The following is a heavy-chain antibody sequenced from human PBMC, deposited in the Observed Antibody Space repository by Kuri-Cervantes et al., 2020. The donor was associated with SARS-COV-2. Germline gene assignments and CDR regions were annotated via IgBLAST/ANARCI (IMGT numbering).Heavy chain of an antibody. CDR1: GFTFSSYS. J-gene: IGHJ4*02. D-gene: IGHD1-1*01. Sequence: GGSLRLSCTASGFTFSSYSMNWVRQAPGKGLEWVAFIRYDGSNKYYADSVKGRYTISRDNSKNTLYLQMNSLRAEDTAVYYCAKDHSNWNSYYFDYWGQGTLVTVSS. V-gene: IGHV3-30*02. CDR2: IRYDGSNK. CDR3: AKDHSNWNSYYFDY.